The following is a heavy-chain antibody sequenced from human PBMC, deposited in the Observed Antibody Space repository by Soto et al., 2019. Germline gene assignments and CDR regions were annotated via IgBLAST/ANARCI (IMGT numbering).Heavy chain of an antibody. CDR3: ARDKRPNLYGDYGPMDISY. V-gene: IGHV1-69*13. J-gene: IGHJ4*02. CDR2: IIPIFGTA. D-gene: IGHD4-17*01. Sequence: GASVKVSCKASGGTFSSYAISWVRQAPGQGLEWMGGIIPIFGTANYAQKFQGRVTITADESTSTAYMELSSLRSEDTAVYYCARDKRPNLYGDYGPMDISYWGQGTLVTVSS. CDR1: GGTFSSYA.